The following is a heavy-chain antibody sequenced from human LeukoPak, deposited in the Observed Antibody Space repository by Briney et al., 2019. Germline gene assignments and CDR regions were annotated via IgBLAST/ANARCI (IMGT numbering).Heavy chain of an antibody. J-gene: IGHJ5*02. D-gene: IGHD3-22*01. CDR2: INHSGST. Sequence: SETLSLTCAVYGGSFSGYYWSWIRQPPGKGLEWIGEINHSGSTNYNPSLKSRVTISVDTSKNQFSLKLSSVTAADTAVYYCARGRRQYYYDSNWFDPWGQGTLVTVSP. CDR3: ARGRRQYYYDSNWFDP. CDR1: GGSFSGYY. V-gene: IGHV4-34*01.